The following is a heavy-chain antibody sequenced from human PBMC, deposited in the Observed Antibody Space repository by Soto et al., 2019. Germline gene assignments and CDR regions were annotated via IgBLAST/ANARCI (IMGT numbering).Heavy chain of an antibody. D-gene: IGHD2-2*01. CDR3: ARVNVLPAAFWGAFDV. J-gene: IGHJ3*01. CDR2: IYYRGST. CDR1: GGSISSHY. Sequence: QVQLQESGPGLVKPSETTSLTCTVSGGSISSHYWSWIRQSPGKGLEWIGSIYYRGSTNYNPSLKSRVTMSVDTSKNQFSLKLSSVTAADTAVYYCARVNVLPAAFWGAFDVWGQGTVVTVS. V-gene: IGHV4-59*11.